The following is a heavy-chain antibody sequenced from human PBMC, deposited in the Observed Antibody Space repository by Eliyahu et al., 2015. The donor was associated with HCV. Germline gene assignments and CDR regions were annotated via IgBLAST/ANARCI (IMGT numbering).Heavy chain of an antibody. D-gene: IGHD3-10*01. V-gene: IGHV1-2*02. J-gene: IGHJ3*02. CDR1: GXTXTGYX. Sequence: QVQLVQSGAEVKKPGASVKVSCKASGXTXTGYXXXWGXQAPGQGLEWMGWTNPNSGGTXYAQKFQGRVTMTRDTSISXAYMELSRLRSDDTAVYYCARAANYYGSGSYYNYGDAFDIWGQGTMVTVSS. CDR2: TNPNSGGT. CDR3: ARAANYYGSGSYYNYGDAFDI.